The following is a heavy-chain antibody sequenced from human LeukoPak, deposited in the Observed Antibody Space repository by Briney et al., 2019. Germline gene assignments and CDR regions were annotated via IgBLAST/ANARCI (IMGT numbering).Heavy chain of an antibody. D-gene: IGHD3-10*01. CDR1: GGTFSGYY. J-gene: IGHJ4*02. V-gene: IGHV4-34*01. CDR3: ARDRGLWFGELLDY. Sequence: SSETLSLTCAVYGGTFSGYYWSWIRQPPGKGLEWIGEINHSGSTNYNPSLKSRVTISVDTSKNQFSLKLSSVTAADTAVYYCARDRGLWFGELLDYWGPGTLVTVSS. CDR2: INHSGST.